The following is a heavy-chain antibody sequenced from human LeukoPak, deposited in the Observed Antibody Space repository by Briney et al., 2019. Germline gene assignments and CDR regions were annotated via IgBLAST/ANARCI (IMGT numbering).Heavy chain of an antibody. Sequence: GGSLRLSCAVSGFTISSHWMHWVRQAPGKGLVWVSRINSDGSSTSYADSVKGRFTISRDNAKNTLYLQMNSLRAEDTAVYYCARGSGRGWFDPWGQGTLVTVSS. CDR3: ARGSGRGWFDP. D-gene: IGHD1-1*01. J-gene: IGHJ5*02. V-gene: IGHV3-74*01. CDR2: INSDGSST. CDR1: GFTISSHW.